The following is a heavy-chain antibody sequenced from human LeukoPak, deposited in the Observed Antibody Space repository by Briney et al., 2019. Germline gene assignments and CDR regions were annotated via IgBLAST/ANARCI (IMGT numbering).Heavy chain of an antibody. V-gene: IGHV3-48*04. J-gene: IGHJ6*04. D-gene: IGHD3-10*02. Sequence: GGSLRLSCAASGFTFSTYTMSWVRQAPGKGLEWVSYISSSGSTIYYADSVKGRFTISRDNAKNSLYLQMNSLRAEDTAVYYCAELGITMIGGVWGKGTTVTISS. CDR2: ISSSGSTI. CDR1: GFTFSTYT. CDR3: AELGITMIGGV.